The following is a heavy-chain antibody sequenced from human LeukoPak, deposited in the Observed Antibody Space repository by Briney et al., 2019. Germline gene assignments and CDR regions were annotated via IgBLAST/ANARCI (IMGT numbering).Heavy chain of an antibody. Sequence: GGSLRLSCAASGFTFSSYAMSWVRPAPGKGLEWVSGISGTYDNTWYADSVKGRFTISRDDSKNTVYLQMNSLRADDTAVYYCAKDYVNPGHCIGGVCYPFDYWGQGTLVTVSS. V-gene: IGHV3-23*01. CDR1: GFTFSSYA. J-gene: IGHJ4*02. CDR2: ISGTYDNT. D-gene: IGHD2-8*02. CDR3: AKDYVNPGHCIGGVCYPFDY.